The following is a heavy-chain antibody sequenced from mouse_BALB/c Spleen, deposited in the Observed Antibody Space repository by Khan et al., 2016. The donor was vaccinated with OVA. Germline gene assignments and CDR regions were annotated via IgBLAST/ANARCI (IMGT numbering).Heavy chain of an antibody. Sequence: EVKLLESGPGLVKPSQSLSLTCTVTGYSITSDYAWNWIRQFPGNKLEWMGYISYSGSTNYNPSLKSRISITRDTSTNQFFLQLNSVTTEDTATYNCARDGSRYNYAMDYWGQGTSVTVSS. V-gene: IGHV3-2*02. CDR1: GYSITSDYA. CDR2: ISYSGST. D-gene: IGHD2-3*01. CDR3: ARDGSRYNYAMDY. J-gene: IGHJ4*01.